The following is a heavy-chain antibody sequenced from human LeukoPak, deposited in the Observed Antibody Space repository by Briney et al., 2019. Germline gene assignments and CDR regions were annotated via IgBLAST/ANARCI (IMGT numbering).Heavy chain of an antibody. CDR1: GGSISSYY. D-gene: IGHD3-16*01. J-gene: IGHJ4*02. V-gene: IGHV4-59*08. CDR3: ANLLNVDTVMITNYYFDY. CDR2: IYYSGST. Sequence: SETLSLTCTVSGGSISSYYWSWIRQPPGKGLEWIGYIYYSGSTNYNPSLKSRVTISVDTSKNQFSLKLSSVTAADTAVYYCANLLNVDTVMITNYYFDYWGQGTLVTVSS.